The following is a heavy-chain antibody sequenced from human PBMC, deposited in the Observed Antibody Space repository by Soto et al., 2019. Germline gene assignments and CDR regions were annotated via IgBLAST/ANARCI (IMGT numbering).Heavy chain of an antibody. CDR2: INGGRT. Sequence: EVQLLESGGGLVQPGGSLRLSCAASGFTFSRSDMSWVRQAPGKGLEWVSAINGGRTFYGDSVEGRFTVSRDDSKDTLYLQMNSLRVDDTAIYYCATHGWDLCGQGTLVTVSS. CDR3: ATHGWDL. J-gene: IGHJ5*02. V-gene: IGHV3-23*01. D-gene: IGHD6-19*01. CDR1: GFTFSRSD.